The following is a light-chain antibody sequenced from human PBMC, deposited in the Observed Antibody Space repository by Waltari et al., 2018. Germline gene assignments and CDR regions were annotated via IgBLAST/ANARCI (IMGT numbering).Light chain of an antibody. CDR1: QSDSSN. J-gene: IGKJ2*01. Sequence: IVMTQSPATLSVSPGERATLSCRASQSDSSNLAWYQQKPGQAPRLLIYGASTRATGIPARFSGSGSGTEFTLTISSLQSEDLAVYYCQQYNNWPPYTFGQGTKLEIK. V-gene: IGKV3-15*01. CDR2: GAS. CDR3: QQYNNWPPYT.